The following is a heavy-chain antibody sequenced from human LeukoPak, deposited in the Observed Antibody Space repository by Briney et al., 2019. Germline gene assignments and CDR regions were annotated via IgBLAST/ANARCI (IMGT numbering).Heavy chain of an antibody. V-gene: IGHV5-51*01. D-gene: IGHD3-10*01. J-gene: IGHJ4*02. Sequence: GESMKISCKGSGYSFTSYWIGWVRQMPGKGLEWMGIIYPGDSDTRYSPSFQGQVTISADKSISTAYLQWSSLKASDTAMYCCARWTYYGSGSYYLGIDYWGQGTLVTVSS. CDR2: IYPGDSDT. CDR3: ARWTYYGSGSYYLGIDY. CDR1: GYSFTSYW.